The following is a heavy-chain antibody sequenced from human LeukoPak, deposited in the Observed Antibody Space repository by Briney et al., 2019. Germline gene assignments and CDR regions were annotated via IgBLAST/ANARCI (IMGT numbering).Heavy chain of an antibody. CDR2: ISYDGSNK. D-gene: IGHD2-15*01. CDR3: AKRYCSGGICYVGDYFDY. V-gene: IGHV3-30*04. J-gene: IGHJ4*02. Sequence: PGGSLRLSCAASGFTFSSYAMHWVRQAPGKGLEWVAVISYDGSNKYYADSVKGRFTISRDNSKNTLYLQMNSLRAEDTAVYYCAKRYCSGGICYVGDYFDYWGQGTLVTVSS. CDR1: GFTFSSYA.